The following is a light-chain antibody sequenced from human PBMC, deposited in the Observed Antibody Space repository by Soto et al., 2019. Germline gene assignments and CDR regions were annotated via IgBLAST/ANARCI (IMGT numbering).Light chain of an antibody. CDR2: SDN. CDR1: NSNIGSNT. V-gene: IGLV1-44*01. CDR3: AAWDDSLRGRV. Sequence: SVLTQPPSASGTPGQRVTISCSGSNSNIGSNTVSWYQQLPGTAPKSLIYSDNQRPSGVPDRISGSRSGTSASLAISGLQSDDEAEYYCAAWDDSLRGRVFGGGTQLTVL. J-gene: IGLJ2*01.